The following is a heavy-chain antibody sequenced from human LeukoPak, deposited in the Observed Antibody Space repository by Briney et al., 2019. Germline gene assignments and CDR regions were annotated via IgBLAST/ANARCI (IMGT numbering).Heavy chain of an antibody. V-gene: IGHV3-7*01. Sequence: PGGSLRLSCAASGFTVSSNYMNWVRQSPGQGLEWVANIKYDGSEKYYVDSVKGRFTISREDAKNSLSLQMDSVRPEDTAMYYCAFNNNFKYWGQGTLVIVSS. CDR1: GFTVSSNY. D-gene: IGHD1/OR15-1a*01. CDR2: IKYDGSEK. CDR3: AFNNNFKY. J-gene: IGHJ4*02.